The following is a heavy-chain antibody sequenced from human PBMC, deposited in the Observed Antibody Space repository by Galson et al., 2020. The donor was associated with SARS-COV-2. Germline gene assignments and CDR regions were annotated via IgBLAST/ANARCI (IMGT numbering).Heavy chain of an antibody. J-gene: IGHJ6*03. CDR3: ASLQWLPKAGRYYCDYYMDG. D-gene: IGHD6-19*01. Sequence: SETLSLTCTVSGGSISSSSYYWGWIRQPPGKGLEWIGSIYYSGSTYYNPSLKSRVTISVDTSKNQFSLKLSSVTAADTAVYYCASLQWLPKAGRYYCDYYMDGWGKGTTVTVSS. V-gene: IGHV4-39*07. CDR2: IYYSGST. CDR1: GGSISSSSYY.